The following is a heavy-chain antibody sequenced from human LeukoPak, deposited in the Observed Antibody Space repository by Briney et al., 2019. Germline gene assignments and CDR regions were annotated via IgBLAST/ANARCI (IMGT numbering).Heavy chain of an antibody. CDR1: GGSISSFY. CDR2: IYYTGST. Sequence: SETLSLTCIVSGGSISSFYWSWIRQPPGKGLEWIGYIYYTGSTNYNPSLKSRVTISVDTSKNQFSLKLGSVTAADTAVYHCARGSESDSDNWFDPWGQGTLVTVSS. J-gene: IGHJ5*02. V-gene: IGHV4-59*01. D-gene: IGHD2-21*01. CDR3: ARGSESDSDNWFDP.